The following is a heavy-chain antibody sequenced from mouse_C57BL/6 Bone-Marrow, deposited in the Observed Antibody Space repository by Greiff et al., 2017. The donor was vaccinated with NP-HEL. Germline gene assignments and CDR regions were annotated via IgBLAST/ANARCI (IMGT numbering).Heavy chain of an antibody. V-gene: IGHV1-63*01. J-gene: IGHJ2*01. CDR2: IYPGGGST. Sequence: QVQLQQSGAELVRPGTSVKMSCKASGYTFTNYWIGWAKQRPGHGLEWIGDIYPGGGSTNYNEKFKGKATLTADKSSSTAYMQFSSLTSEDSDIDDCARRNYYGSLYYFDDWGQGTTRTVSS. CDR1: GYTFTNYW. CDR3: ARRNYYGSLYYFDD. D-gene: IGHD1-1*01.